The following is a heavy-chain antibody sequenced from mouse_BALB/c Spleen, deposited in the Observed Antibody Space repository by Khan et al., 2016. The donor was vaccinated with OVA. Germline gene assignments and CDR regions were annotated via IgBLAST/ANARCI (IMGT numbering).Heavy chain of an antibody. Sequence: VQLKQSGPGLVKPSQSLSLTCTVTGYSITSDYAWNWIRQFPGNKLEWMGYISYSGSTNYNPSLKSRISITRDTSKNQFFLQLNSVTTEDTATYYCARWFNYWGQGTMLTVSA. CDR3: ARWFNY. J-gene: IGHJ3*01. V-gene: IGHV3-2*02. CDR2: ISYSGST. CDR1: GYSITSDYA.